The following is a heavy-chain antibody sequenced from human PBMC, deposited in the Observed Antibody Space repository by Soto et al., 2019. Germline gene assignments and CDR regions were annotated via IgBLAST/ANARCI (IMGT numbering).Heavy chain of an antibody. V-gene: IGHV4-31*03. CDR1: GGSISSDGYY. Sequence: QVQLQESGPGLVKPSQTLSLTCTVSGGSISSDGYYWSWIREHPGKGLEWIGYMYYSGSTYYNPSLKSRITISVDTSKKKFSLKLSSVTAADTAVYYCARGVTMVRGVGLFYFDYWGQGTLVTVSS. J-gene: IGHJ4*02. CDR3: ARGVTMVRGVGLFYFDY. D-gene: IGHD3-10*01. CDR2: MYYSGST.